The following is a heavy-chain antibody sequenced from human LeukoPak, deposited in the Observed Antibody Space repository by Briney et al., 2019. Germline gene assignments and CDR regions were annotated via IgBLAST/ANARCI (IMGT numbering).Heavy chain of an antibody. CDR3: ARDKVDTAMVPFDY. V-gene: IGHV3-21*01. Sequence: GGSLRLSCAASGFTFSSYSMNWVRQAPGKGLEWVSSISSSSSYIHYADSVKGRFTISRDNAKNSLYLQMNSLRAEDTAVYYCARDKVDTAMVPFDYWGQGTLVTVSS. D-gene: IGHD5-18*01. J-gene: IGHJ4*02. CDR1: GFTFSSYS. CDR2: ISSSSSYI.